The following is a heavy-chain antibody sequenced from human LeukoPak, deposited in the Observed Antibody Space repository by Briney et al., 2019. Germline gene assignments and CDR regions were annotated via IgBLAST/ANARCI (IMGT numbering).Heavy chain of an antibody. D-gene: IGHD3-16*01. CDR3: ARQVPSKQLRFFDY. CDR2: IYPGDSDT. J-gene: IGHJ4*02. CDR1: GYSFTSYW. Sequence: GESLQISCKGSGYSFTSYWIGWVRQMPGKGLEWMGIIYPGDSDTRYSPSFQGQVTISADKSISTAYLQWSSLKASDTAMYYCARQVPSKQLRFFDYWGQGTLVAVSS. V-gene: IGHV5-51*01.